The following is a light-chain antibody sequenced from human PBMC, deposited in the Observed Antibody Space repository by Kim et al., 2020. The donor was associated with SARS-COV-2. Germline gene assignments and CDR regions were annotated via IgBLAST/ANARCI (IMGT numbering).Light chain of an antibody. CDR3: QYYINDQG. J-gene: IGKJ2*03. CDR1: QSVESW. Sequence: DIQMTQSPSTLSASVGDRVTITCRASQSVESWLAWYQQKPGKAPKLLIYEASNLQSGVPSRFSGSGSGTEFTLTISSLQPDDFATYYCQYYINDQGYGQGTKLEF. CDR2: EAS. V-gene: IGKV1-5*03.